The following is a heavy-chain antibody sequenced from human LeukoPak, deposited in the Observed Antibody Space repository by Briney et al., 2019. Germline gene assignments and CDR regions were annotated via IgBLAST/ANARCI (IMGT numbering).Heavy chain of an antibody. Sequence: SESLSLTCTVSGGSISNYYWSWIRQPPGKRLEWIGYVPYSGSSSSNPSLESRVTISVDMSKNQFSLTLNSVTAADTAVYYCARLVRYCSSDSCYPFDYWGQGTLVTVSS. D-gene: IGHD2-2*01. CDR2: VPYSGSS. J-gene: IGHJ4*02. V-gene: IGHV4-59*08. CDR3: ARLVRYCSSDSCYPFDY. CDR1: GGSISNYY.